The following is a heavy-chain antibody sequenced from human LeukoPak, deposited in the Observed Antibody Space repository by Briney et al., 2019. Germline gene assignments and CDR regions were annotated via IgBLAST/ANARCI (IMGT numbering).Heavy chain of an antibody. Sequence: GGSLGLSCAASGLTFSNYGMHWVRQAPGKGLEWVAFIRYDGTNIYYADSVKGRFTISRDNSKNTLYLQMHSLRVEDTAVYYCAKDLVWGFDYWGQGTLVTVSS. CDR1: GLTFSNYG. D-gene: IGHD7-27*01. CDR3: AKDLVWGFDY. CDR2: IRYDGTNI. V-gene: IGHV3-30*02. J-gene: IGHJ4*02.